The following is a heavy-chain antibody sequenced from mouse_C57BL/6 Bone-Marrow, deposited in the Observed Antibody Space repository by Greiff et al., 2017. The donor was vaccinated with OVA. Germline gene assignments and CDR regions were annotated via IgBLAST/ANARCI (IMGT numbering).Heavy chain of an antibody. J-gene: IGHJ3*01. Sequence: QVQLQQSGPELVKPGASVKLSCKASGYTFTSYDINWVKQRPGQGLEWIGWIYPRDGSTKYTEKFKGKATLTVDTSSSTAYMELHSLTSEDSAVYFCAREDYGSSYTWFAYWGQGTLVTVSA. D-gene: IGHD1-1*01. CDR1: GYTFTSYD. CDR2: IYPRDGST. CDR3: AREDYGSSYTWFAY. V-gene: IGHV1-85*01.